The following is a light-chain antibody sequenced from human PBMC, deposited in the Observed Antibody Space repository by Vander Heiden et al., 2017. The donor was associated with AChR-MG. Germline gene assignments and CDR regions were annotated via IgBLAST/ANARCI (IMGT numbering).Light chain of an antibody. CDR2: DVS. J-gene: IGLJ2*01. Sequence: QSPLSHPRSLSVPPGPSVTISCTGTSSDVGGYNYVSWYQQHPGKAPKLMIYDVSKRPSGVPDRFSGSKSGNTASLTISGLQAEDEADYYCCSYAGSYTLVFGGGTKLTVL. V-gene: IGLV2-11*01. CDR3: CSYAGSYTLV. CDR1: SSDVGGYNY.